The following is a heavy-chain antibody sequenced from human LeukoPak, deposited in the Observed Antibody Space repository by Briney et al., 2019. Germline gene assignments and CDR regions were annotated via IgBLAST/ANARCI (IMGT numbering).Heavy chain of an antibody. CDR3: AKGLSTPYSSSWFKLYYYYGMDV. V-gene: IGHV3-23*01. CDR1: XFTFSSYW. Sequence: SLRLSCAAXXFTFSSYWMHWVRQAPGKGLEWVSAISGSGGSTYYADSVKGRFTISRDNSKNTLYLQMNSLRAEDTAVYYCAKGLSTPYSSSWFKLYYYYGMDVWGQGTTVTVSS. D-gene: IGHD6-13*01. CDR2: ISGSGGST. J-gene: IGHJ6*02.